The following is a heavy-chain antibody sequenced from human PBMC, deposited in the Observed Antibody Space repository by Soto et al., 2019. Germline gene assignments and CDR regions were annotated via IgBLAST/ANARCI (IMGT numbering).Heavy chain of an antibody. CDR1: GFTFSSYS. V-gene: IGHV3-21*01. Sequence: EVQVVESGGGLVNPGGSLRLSCAASGFTFSSYSMNWVRQAPGKGLEWVSSISYDSTYIFYADSVKGRFTISRDNDKNSLSLHMNSLRAEDTALYYCARSQTGNAFDTWGQGTMVTVSS. CDR3: ARSQTGNAFDT. J-gene: IGHJ3*02. CDR2: ISYDSTYI. D-gene: IGHD1-1*01.